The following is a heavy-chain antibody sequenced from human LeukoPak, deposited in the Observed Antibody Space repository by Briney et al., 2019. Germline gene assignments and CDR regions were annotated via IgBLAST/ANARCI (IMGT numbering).Heavy chain of an antibody. CDR3: ARSFLDYMDV. V-gene: IGHV4-4*07. J-gene: IGHJ6*03. CDR1: GESINPYY. D-gene: IGHD2/OR15-2a*01. CDR2: IYKSGST. Sequence: SETLSLTCTVSGESINPYYWNWIRQPAGKGLEWIGHIYKSGSTNYNPSLKSRVTMSLDTSKNQFSLKLRSVTAADTAVYFCARSFLDYMDVWGKGTTGTVSS.